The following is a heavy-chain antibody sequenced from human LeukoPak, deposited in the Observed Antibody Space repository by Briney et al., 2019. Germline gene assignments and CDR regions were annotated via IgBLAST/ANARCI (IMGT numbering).Heavy chain of an antibody. D-gene: IGHD5-12*01. J-gene: IGHJ4*02. Sequence: ASVKVSCKASEYTFASYAIHWVRQAPGQSLEWMGWINAGNGNTKYSQKFQGRVTITADKSTSTAYMELSSLRSEDTAVYYCARAPGYSGYDHFDYWGQGTLVTVSS. CDR1: EYTFASYA. V-gene: IGHV1-3*01. CDR2: INAGNGNT. CDR3: ARAPGYSGYDHFDY.